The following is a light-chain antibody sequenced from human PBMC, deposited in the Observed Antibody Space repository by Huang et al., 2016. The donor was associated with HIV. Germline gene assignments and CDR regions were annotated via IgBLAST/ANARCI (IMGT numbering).Light chain of an antibody. CDR2: DAS. J-gene: IGKJ2*01. CDR1: QDIRRY. CDR3: QQYDSLYT. V-gene: IGKV1-33*01. Sequence: DIRMSQSPSFLSASIGDRVTITCQASQDIRRYLNWYQQKPGKAPKLLIFDASNLETGVPSRFGGSGSGTNFTFTISRLQSEDIATYYCQQYDSLYTFGQGTKLEIK.